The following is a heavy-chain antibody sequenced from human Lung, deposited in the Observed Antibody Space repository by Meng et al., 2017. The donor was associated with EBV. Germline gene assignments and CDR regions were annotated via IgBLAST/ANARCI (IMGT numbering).Heavy chain of an antibody. Sequence: LVLCWAGVCQPWRSLGRSCVSSVFSFFCHGRRGVRQAPGKGLEWVAVIWYDGSHKYHADSVKGRFTISRDNSKKTLYLQMSSLRVEDTAVYYCARYQGGDSTGYFYEWGQGVLVTVSS. D-gene: IGHD3-22*01. CDR3: ARYQGGDSTGYFYE. V-gene: IGHV3-33*01. CDR1: VFSFFCHG. CDR2: IWYDGSHK. J-gene: IGHJ4*02.